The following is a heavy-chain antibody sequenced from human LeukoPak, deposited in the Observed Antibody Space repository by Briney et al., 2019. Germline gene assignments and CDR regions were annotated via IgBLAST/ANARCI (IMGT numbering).Heavy chain of an antibody. CDR3: TTDFSGNYFPGGY. J-gene: IGHJ4*02. Sequence: GGSLRLSCAASGFTFSNYGVSWVRQAPGKGLEWVGRIKSKTDGGTTDYAAPVKGRFTISRDDSKTTLYLQMNSLKTEDTAVYYCTTDFSGNYFPGGYWGQGTLVTVSS. V-gene: IGHV3-15*01. D-gene: IGHD1-26*01. CDR2: IKSKTDGGTT. CDR1: GFTFSNYG.